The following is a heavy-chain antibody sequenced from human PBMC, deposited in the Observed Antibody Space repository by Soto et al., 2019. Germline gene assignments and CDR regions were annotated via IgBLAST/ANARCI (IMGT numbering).Heavy chain of an antibody. Sequence: RASVKVSCKAFGFIFNNYAISWVRQAPGQGLEWMGWISANSGNTNYAQKLQGRVTMITDTSTSTAYMELRSLRSDDTAVYYCATAGNYDSSGRDFWGQGTLVTVSS. CDR1: GFIFNNYA. CDR3: ATAGNYDSSGRDF. V-gene: IGHV1-18*04. D-gene: IGHD3-22*01. CDR2: ISANSGNT. J-gene: IGHJ4*02.